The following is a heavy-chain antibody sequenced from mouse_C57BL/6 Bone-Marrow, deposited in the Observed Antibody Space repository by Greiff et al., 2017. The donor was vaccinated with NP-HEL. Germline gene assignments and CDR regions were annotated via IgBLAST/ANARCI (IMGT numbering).Heavy chain of an antibody. CDR1: GYTFTSYW. J-gene: IGHJ2*01. CDR2: IYPGSGST. CDR3: ARRGTVVAPFDY. V-gene: IGHV1-55*01. Sequence: QVKLQQPGAELVKPGASVKMSCKASGYTFTSYWITWVKQRPGQGLEWIGDIYPGSGSTNYNEKFKSKATLTVDTSSSTAYMQLSSLTSEDSAVYYCARRGTVVAPFDYWGQGTTLTVSS. D-gene: IGHD1-1*01.